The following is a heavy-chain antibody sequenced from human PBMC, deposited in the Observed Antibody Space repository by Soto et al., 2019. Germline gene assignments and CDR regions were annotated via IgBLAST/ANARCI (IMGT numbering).Heavy chain of an antibody. Sequence: EVQLVESGGALVQAGGSLRLSCAASGFTFSNYWMHWVRQAPGKGLVCVSRIRYDGSASTYADSVKGRFAISRDNAKNTLYLQMNSLRAEDTAVYYCVRDLQLWFLDYWGQGTLVTVSS. CDR2: IRYDGSAS. J-gene: IGHJ4*02. D-gene: IGHD5-18*01. V-gene: IGHV3-74*01. CDR3: VRDLQLWFLDY. CDR1: GFTFSNYW.